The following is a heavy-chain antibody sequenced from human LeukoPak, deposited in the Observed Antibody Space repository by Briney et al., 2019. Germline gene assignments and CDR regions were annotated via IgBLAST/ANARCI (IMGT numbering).Heavy chain of an antibody. D-gene: IGHD6-13*01. CDR3: AREVQLVPDY. J-gene: IGHJ4*02. CDR1: GFTFSSYA. V-gene: IGHV3-21*01. Sequence: PGGSLRLSCAASGFTFSSYAMSWVRQAPGKGLEWVSSISSSSSYIYYADSVKGRFTISRDNAKNSLYLQMNSLRAEDTAVYYCAREVQLVPDYWGQGTPVTVSS. CDR2: ISSSSSYI.